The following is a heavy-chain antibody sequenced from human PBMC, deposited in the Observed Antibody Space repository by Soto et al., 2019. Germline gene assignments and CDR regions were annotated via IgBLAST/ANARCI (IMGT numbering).Heavy chain of an antibody. CDR2: ISSSSSYI. Sequence: SGGSPRLSCSASGFTFSSYSMNWVRQAPGKGLEWVSSISSSSSYIYYADSVKGRFTISRDNAKNSLYLKMNSLRAEDTAVYYCARYSYGFYYFDYWGQGTLVTVSS. CDR3: ARYSYGFYYFDY. J-gene: IGHJ4*02. CDR1: GFTFSSYS. V-gene: IGHV3-21*01. D-gene: IGHD5-18*01.